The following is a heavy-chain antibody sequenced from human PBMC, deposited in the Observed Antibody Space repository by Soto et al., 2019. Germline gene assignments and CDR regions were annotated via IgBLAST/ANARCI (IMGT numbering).Heavy chain of an antibody. D-gene: IGHD6-13*01. V-gene: IGHV4-34*01. CDR1: GGSFSGYY. CDR3: ARGQKGYSSSWYVD. CDR2: INHVGGT. Sequence: QVQLQQWGAGLLKPSETLSLTCAVYGGSFSGYYWSWIRQPPGKGLEWIGEINHVGGTNYNPSLNSRLTISVDTSKNQFSLKVNSVTAADTAVYYCARGQKGYSSSWYVDWGQGTPVTVSS. J-gene: IGHJ4*02.